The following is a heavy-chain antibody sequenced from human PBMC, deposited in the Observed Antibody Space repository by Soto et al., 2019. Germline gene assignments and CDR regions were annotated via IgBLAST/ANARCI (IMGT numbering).Heavy chain of an antibody. J-gene: IGHJ4*02. Sequence: PSETLSLTCAVYGGSFSGNYWSWIRQPPGKGLEWIGEINHSGSTNYNPSLKSRVTISVDTSKNQFSLKLSSVTAADTAVYYCARGALRFLEWLPYFDYWGQGTLVTVSS. V-gene: IGHV4-34*01. CDR2: INHSGST. D-gene: IGHD3-3*01. CDR3: ARGALRFLEWLPYFDY. CDR1: GGSFSGNY.